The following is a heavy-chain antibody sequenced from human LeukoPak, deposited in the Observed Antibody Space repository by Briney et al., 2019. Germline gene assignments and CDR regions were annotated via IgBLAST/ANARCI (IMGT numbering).Heavy chain of an antibody. D-gene: IGHD3-10*01. CDR3: ARVLPPLLWFGESPDYWYFDL. Sequence: SETLSLTCTVSGRSISSYYWSWIRQPPGKGLEWIGYIYYSGSTNYNPSLKSRVTISVDTSKNQFSLKLSSVTAADTAVYYCARVLPPLLWFGESPDYWYFDLWGRGTLVTVSS. V-gene: IGHV4-59*01. CDR2: IYYSGST. CDR1: GRSISSYY. J-gene: IGHJ2*01.